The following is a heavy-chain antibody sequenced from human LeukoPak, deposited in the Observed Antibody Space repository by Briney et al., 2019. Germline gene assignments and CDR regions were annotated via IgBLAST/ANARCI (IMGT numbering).Heavy chain of an antibody. D-gene: IGHD6-6*01. CDR3: ARAGLIAARPFDY. Sequence: SETLSLTCAVYGGSFSGYSWSWIRQPPGKGLEWIGYIYYSGSMNYNPSLKSRVTISVDTSKNQFSLKLTSVTVADTAVYYCARAGLIAARPFDYWGQGTLVTVSS. CDR2: IYYSGSM. J-gene: IGHJ4*02. CDR1: GGSFSGYS. V-gene: IGHV4-59*12.